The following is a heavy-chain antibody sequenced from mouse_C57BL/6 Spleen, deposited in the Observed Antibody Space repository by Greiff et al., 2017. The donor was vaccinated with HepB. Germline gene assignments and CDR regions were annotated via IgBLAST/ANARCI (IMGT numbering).Heavy chain of an antibody. J-gene: IGHJ4*01. Sequence: QVQLQQSGAELARPGASVKLSCKASGYTFTSYGISWVKQRTGQGLEWIGEIYPRSGNTYYNEKFKGKATLTADKSSSTAYMEFRSLTSEDSAVYFCARRGTTVVVYYAMDYWGQGTSVTVSS. D-gene: IGHD1-1*01. CDR2: IYPRSGNT. CDR1: GYTFTSYG. CDR3: ARRGTTVVVYYAMDY. V-gene: IGHV1-81*01.